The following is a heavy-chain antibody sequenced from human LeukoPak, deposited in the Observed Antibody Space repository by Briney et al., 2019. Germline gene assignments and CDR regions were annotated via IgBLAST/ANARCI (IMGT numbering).Heavy chain of an antibody. CDR2: INPKSGAA. V-gene: IGHV1-2*02. Sequence: ASVKVSCKASGYIFSDYYMHWVRQAPGQGLEWLGWINPKSGAADYAQQFRGRVTMTRDMSINTDYMEMKRVTSDDTAVYYCATDPNPYSSTSGYFDFWGQGTLVTVSS. J-gene: IGHJ4*02. D-gene: IGHD6-13*01. CDR3: ATDPNPYSSTSGYFDF. CDR1: GYIFSDYY.